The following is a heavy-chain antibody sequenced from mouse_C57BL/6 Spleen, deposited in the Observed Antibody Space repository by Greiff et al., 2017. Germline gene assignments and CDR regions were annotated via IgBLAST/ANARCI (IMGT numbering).Heavy chain of an antibody. CDR2: IYPGDGDT. Sequence: VKLQESGPELVKPGASVKISCKASGYAFSSSWMNWVKQRPGKGLEWIGRIYPGDGDTNYNGKFKGKATLTADKSSSTAYMQLSSLTSEDSAVYFCSNWDGDYWYFDVWGTGTTVTVSS. CDR1: GYAFSSSW. J-gene: IGHJ1*03. CDR3: SNWDGDYWYFDV. V-gene: IGHV1-82*01. D-gene: IGHD4-1*01.